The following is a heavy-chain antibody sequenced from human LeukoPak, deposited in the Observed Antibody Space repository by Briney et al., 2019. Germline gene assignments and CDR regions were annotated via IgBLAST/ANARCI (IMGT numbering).Heavy chain of an antibody. J-gene: IGHJ4*02. D-gene: IGHD1-1*01. CDR1: GFTFSSYW. CDR3: ANSAFPADY. CDR2: IKHDAREK. Sequence: GGSLRLSCTASGFTFSSYWMTWVRQAPGKGLEWVANIKHDAREKYYVDSVKGRFTISRDNAKNSLYLQMNSLRAEDTALYYCANSAFPADYWGQGTLVTVSS. V-gene: IGHV3-7*01.